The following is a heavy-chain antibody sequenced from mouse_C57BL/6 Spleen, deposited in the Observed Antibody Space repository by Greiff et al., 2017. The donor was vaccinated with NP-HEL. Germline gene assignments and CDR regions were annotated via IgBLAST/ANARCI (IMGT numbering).Heavy chain of an antibody. D-gene: IGHD1-1*01. V-gene: IGHV1-80*01. CDR2: IYPGDGDT. Sequence: VKLVESGAELVKPGASVKISCTASGYAFSSYWMNWVKQRPGKGLEWIGQIYPGDGDTNYNGKFKGKATLTADKSSSTAYMQLSSLTSEDSAVYFCAREGGVRHGGNYFDYWGQGTTLTVSS. CDR1: GYAFSSYW. CDR3: AREGGVRHGGNYFDY. J-gene: IGHJ2*01.